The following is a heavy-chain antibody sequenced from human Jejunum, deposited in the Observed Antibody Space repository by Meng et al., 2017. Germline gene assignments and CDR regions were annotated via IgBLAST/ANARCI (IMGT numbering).Heavy chain of an antibody. V-gene: IGHV3-48*03. D-gene: IGHD1-7*01. CDR2: ISGSGSTK. CDR1: GYTFTSYE. Sequence: GESLKISCAGSGYTFTSYEMSWVRQAPGKGLEWVSFISGSGSTKNYADSVQGRFTISRDNAKGSLYLQMNSLRAEDTAVYYCVRVRPGAGTILECWGQGTLVTVSS. CDR3: VRVRPGAGTILEC. J-gene: IGHJ4*02.